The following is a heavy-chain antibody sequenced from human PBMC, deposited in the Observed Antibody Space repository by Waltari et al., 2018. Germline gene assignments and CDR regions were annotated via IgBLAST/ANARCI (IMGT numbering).Heavy chain of an antibody. CDR2: IYYSGST. D-gene: IGHD6-19*01. CDR3: ARVRGGSSGWYPNW. J-gene: IGHJ4*02. V-gene: IGHV4-39*07. Sequence: QLQLQESGPGLVKPSETLSLTCTVSGGSISSSSYYWGWIRQPPGKGLEWIGSIYYSGSTYYNPSLKGRVTISVDTSKNQFSLKLSSVTAADTAVYYCARVRGGSSGWYPNWWGQGTLVTVSS. CDR1: GGSISSSSYY.